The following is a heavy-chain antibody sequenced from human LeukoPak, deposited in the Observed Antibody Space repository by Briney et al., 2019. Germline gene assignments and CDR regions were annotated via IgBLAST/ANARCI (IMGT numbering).Heavy chain of an antibody. CDR3: ARESPPYYDSSGLGP. J-gene: IGHJ5*02. CDR2: ISSSTGTTI. Sequence: QPGGSLRLSCVASGFTFSSYSMNWVRQAPGKGLEWVSHISSSTGTTIYYSDSVKGRFTISRDNAKNSLYLQMNSLRAEDTAVYYCARESPPYYDSSGLGPWGQGTLVTVSS. V-gene: IGHV3-48*01. CDR1: GFTFSSYS. D-gene: IGHD3-22*01.